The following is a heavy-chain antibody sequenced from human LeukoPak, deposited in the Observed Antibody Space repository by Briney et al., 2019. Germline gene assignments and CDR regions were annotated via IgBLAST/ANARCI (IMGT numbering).Heavy chain of an antibody. CDR1: GGTFSSYG. CDR2: IIPIFGTP. J-gene: IGHJ4*02. CDR3: ARVSYDSRGYDY. V-gene: IGHV1-69*01. D-gene: IGHD3-22*01. Sequence: ASVKVSCKASGGTFSSYGISWVRQAPGHGLEWMGGIIPIFGTPDYAQKFQDRVTITADEDTSTAYMEVNSLTSDDTAIYYCARVSYDSRGYDYWGQGTLVTVSS.